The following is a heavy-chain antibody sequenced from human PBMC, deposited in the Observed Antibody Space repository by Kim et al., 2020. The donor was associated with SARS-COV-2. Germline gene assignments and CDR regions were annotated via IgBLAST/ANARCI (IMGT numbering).Heavy chain of an antibody. Sequence: GGSLRLSCAASGFTFSSYAMHWVRQAPGKGLEWVAVISYDGSNKYYADSVKGRFTISRDNSKNTLYLQMNSLRAEDTAVYYCARDYLGYCSSTSCYTTYFDSWGQGTLVTVSS. CDR2: ISYDGSNK. CDR3: ARDYLGYCSSTSCYTTYFDS. CDR1: GFTFSSYA. V-gene: IGHV3-30-3*01. J-gene: IGHJ4*02. D-gene: IGHD2-2*02.